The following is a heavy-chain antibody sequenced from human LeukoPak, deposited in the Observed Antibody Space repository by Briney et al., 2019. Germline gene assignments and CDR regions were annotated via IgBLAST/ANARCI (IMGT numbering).Heavy chain of an antibody. Sequence: GGSLRLSRAASGFTFSSYSMNWVRLAPGKGLEWVSSINSARGYTYYADSVKGRFTISRDNAKNSLYLQMNSLRAEDTALYYCARSTAVDYYFDYWGQGTLVTVSS. V-gene: IGHV3-21*06. CDR3: ARSTAVDYYFDY. J-gene: IGHJ4*02. D-gene: IGHD4-23*01. CDR2: INSARGYT. CDR1: GFTFSSYS.